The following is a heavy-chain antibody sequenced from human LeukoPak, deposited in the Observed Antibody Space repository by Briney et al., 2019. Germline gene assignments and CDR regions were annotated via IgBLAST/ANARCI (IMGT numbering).Heavy chain of an antibody. CDR3: ARVSGGSYYFPHGGSNWFDP. J-gene: IGHJ5*02. Sequence: ASVKVSCKASGYTFTSYGISWVRQAPGQGLEWMGWISAYNGNTNYAQKLQGRVTMTTDTSTSTAYMELRSLRSDDTAVYYCARVSGGSYYFPHGGSNWFDPWGQGTLVTVSS. CDR2: ISAYNGNT. V-gene: IGHV1-18*01. CDR1: GYTFTSYG. D-gene: IGHD3-10*01.